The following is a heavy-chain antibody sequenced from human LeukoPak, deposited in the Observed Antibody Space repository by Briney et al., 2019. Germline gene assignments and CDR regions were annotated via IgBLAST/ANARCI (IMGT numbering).Heavy chain of an antibody. Sequence: PSETLSLTCTVSGGSISSSSYYWGWIRQPPGKGLEWIGSIYYSGSTYYNPSLKSRVTISVDTSKNQFSLKLSSVTAADTAVYYCARGTGWTFGGVTYYYYMDVWGKGTTVTVSS. D-gene: IGHD3-16*01. CDR2: IYYSGST. J-gene: IGHJ6*03. CDR1: GGSISSSSYY. CDR3: ARGTGWTFGGVTYYYYMDV. V-gene: IGHV4-39*01.